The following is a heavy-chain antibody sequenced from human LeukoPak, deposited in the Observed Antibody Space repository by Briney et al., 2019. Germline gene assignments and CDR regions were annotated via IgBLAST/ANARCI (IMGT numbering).Heavy chain of an antibody. J-gene: IGHJ4*02. Sequence: PSETLSLTCTVSGYSISNGYYWGWVRQPPGKGLEWIGSIYHSGSTYYNPSLKSRVTISVDTSKNQFSLKLSSVTAADTAVYYCARVRWDCSGGSCYSKYYFDYWGQGTLVTVSS. V-gene: IGHV4-38-2*02. CDR3: ARVRWDCSGGSCYSKYYFDY. CDR2: IYHSGST. D-gene: IGHD2-15*01. CDR1: GYSISNGYY.